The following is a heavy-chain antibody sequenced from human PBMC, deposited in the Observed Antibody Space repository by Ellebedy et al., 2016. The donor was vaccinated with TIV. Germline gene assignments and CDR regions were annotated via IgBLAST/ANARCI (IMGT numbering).Heavy chain of an antibody. V-gene: IGHV3-13*01. CDR2: IDNAGDT. J-gene: IGHJ6*02. Sequence: LSLTCXASGFTFSRYDMHWVRQSTRKGLEWVASIDNAGDTYYPGSVKGRFTISRENAKNSSYLQMNSLRVEDTAVYYCTRFEIISGGGYGMDVWGQGTTVTVSS. D-gene: IGHD3-16*01. CDR1: GFTFSRYD. CDR3: TRFEIISGGGYGMDV.